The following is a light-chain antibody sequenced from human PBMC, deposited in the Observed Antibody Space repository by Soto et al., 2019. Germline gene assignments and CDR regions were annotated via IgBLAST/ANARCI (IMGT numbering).Light chain of an antibody. V-gene: IGKV3-11*01. CDR2: DAS. J-gene: IGKJ1*01. CDR3: HQRSNWPPWT. CDR1: QSIGNY. Sequence: EVVLTQSPATLSLSPGEGATLSCRASQSIGNYLAWYQQKPGQAPRLLIYDASNRATGIPARFSGGGSGTDFTLTISSLEPEDFAVYYCHQRSNWPPWTFGQGTKVDIK.